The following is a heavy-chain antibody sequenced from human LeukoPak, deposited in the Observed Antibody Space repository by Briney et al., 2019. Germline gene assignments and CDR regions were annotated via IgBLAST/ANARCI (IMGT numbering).Heavy chain of an antibody. Sequence: ASVKVSCKASGYTFTSYGISWVRQAPGQGLEWMGWISAYNGNTDYAQKLQGRVTMTTDTSTSTAYMELRSLRSDDTAVYYCARVGYCSGGSCSYYFDYWGQGTLVTVSS. CDR2: ISAYNGNT. V-gene: IGHV1-18*01. J-gene: IGHJ4*02. CDR1: GYTFTSYG. D-gene: IGHD2-15*01. CDR3: ARVGYCSGGSCSYYFDY.